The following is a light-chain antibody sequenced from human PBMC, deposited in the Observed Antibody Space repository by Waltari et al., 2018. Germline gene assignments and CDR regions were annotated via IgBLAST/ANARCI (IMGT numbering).Light chain of an antibody. CDR1: SGHSRNV. CDR2: VNSDGSH. J-gene: IGLJ3*02. CDR3: QTGGHGTWV. V-gene: IGLV4-69*01. Sequence: QLVLTQSPSASASLGASVKLTCTLSSGHSRNVIAWLQQQPEKGPRYLMKVNSDGSHSKGDEIPDRVSGASSGSERHLTISSLQSEDEADYYCQTGGHGTWVFGGGTKLTVL.